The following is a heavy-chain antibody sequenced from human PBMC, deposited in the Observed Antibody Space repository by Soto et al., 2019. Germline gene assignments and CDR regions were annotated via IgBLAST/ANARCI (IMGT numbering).Heavy chain of an antibody. D-gene: IGHD2-15*01. CDR2: IAYGGTT. V-gene: IGHV4-31*03. CDR3: SRGILV. CDR1: GGSMNSGGYC. J-gene: IGHJ4*02. Sequence: QVQLQESGPGLVKPSQTLSLTCTVSGGSMNSGGYCWSWIRQHPGEGLEWIACIAYGGTTSYNPYLKSRVIISVDTSKNQFSLKLTSVTAADTAVYYCSRGILVWGQGTLITVSS.